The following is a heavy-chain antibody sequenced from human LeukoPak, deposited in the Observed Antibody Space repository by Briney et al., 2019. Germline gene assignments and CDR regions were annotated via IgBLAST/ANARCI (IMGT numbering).Heavy chain of an antibody. CDR3: ARINPDEDAFDI. Sequence: GGSLRLSCAASGFTFSSYSMNWVRQAPGKGLEWVSCNSSSRSFIFYADSVKGRFTISRDNAKNSLYLQMNSPRAEDTAVYYCARINPDEDAFDIWGQGTMVTVSS. CDR2: NSSSRSFI. J-gene: IGHJ3*02. D-gene: IGHD1-14*01. CDR1: GFTFSSYS. V-gene: IGHV3-21*01.